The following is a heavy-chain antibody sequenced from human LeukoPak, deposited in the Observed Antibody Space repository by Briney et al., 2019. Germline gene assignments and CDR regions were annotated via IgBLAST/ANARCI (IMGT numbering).Heavy chain of an antibody. CDR3: ARLGYSYGDYYYYGMDV. CDR1: GYSFTSYW. CDR2: IYPGDSDT. Sequence: GESLKISCKGSGYSFTSYWIGWVRQMPGKGLEWMGIIYPGDSDTRYSPSFQGQVTISADKSISTAYLQWSSPKASDTAMYYCARLGYSYGDYYYYGMDVWGQGTTVTVSS. V-gene: IGHV5-51*01. D-gene: IGHD5-18*01. J-gene: IGHJ6*02.